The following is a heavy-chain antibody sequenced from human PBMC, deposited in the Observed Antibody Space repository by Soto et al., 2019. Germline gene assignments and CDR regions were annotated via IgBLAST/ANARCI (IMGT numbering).Heavy chain of an antibody. CDR2: IIPIFGTA. CDR1: RVAFSKFI. V-gene: IGHV1-69*13. D-gene: IGHD6-19*01. CDR3: AKVRYSSPMGYYYGMDV. J-gene: IGHJ6*02. Sequence: SVKVSCKASRVAFSKFIVTWVRQAPGLGLEWVGGIIPIFGTANYSQKFQGRVTITADESTSTSYMEVNNLRSEDTAVYYCAKVRYSSPMGYYYGMDVWGQGTTVTVSS.